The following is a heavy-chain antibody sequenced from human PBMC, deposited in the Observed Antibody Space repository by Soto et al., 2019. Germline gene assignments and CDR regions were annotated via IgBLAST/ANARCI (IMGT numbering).Heavy chain of an antibody. V-gene: IGHV4-59*01. J-gene: IGHJ4*02. Sequence: SETLSLTCTVSGDSISSYYWSWIRQPPGKGLEWIGYIYYSGNTNYNPSIMSRVTISVDTSKNQFSLKLSSVIAADTAVYYCARGTRDFDYWGRGTLVTVSS. CDR3: ARGTRDFDY. CDR1: GDSISSYY. D-gene: IGHD2-8*01. CDR2: IYYSGNT.